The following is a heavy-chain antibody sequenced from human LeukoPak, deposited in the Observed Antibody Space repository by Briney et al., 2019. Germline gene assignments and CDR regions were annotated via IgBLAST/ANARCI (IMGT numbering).Heavy chain of an antibody. D-gene: IGHD3-10*01. J-gene: IGHJ3*02. Sequence: SETLSLTCNVSGGSISSYYWSWIRQPPGKGLEWIGYVFHSGSTNYNPSLKSRVTMSVDTTKKQFFLNLSSVTAGDTAVYYCGRHGGVIMVRGVLVDGFDIWGQGTMVTV. CDR1: GGSISSYY. CDR2: VFHSGST. CDR3: GRHGGVIMVRGVLVDGFDI. V-gene: IGHV4-59*08.